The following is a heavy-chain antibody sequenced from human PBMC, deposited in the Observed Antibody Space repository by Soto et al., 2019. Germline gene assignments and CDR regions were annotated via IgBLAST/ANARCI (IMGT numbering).Heavy chain of an antibody. CDR2: ISNDGTTT. CDR3: ARVSTVITDSRGALDI. Sequence: EVQLVESGGGLVQPGGSLRLSCAASGFTFSSYWMHWVRQAPGKGLAWVSRISNDGTTTIYADSVKGRFTISRDNAKNTVYLQMNSLRAEDTAVFYCARVSTVITDSRGALDIWGQGTVVTVSS. J-gene: IGHJ3*02. V-gene: IGHV3-74*01. D-gene: IGHD4-17*01. CDR1: GFTFSSYW.